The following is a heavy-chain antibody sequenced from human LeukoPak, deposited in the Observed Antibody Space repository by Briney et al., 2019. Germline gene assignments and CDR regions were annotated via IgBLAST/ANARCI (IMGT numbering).Heavy chain of an antibody. J-gene: IGHJ4*02. V-gene: IGHV4-39*01. CDR3: ARLGWWDS. D-gene: IGHD2-15*01. CDR1: GDSISNDKYY. Sequence: SETLSLTCTVSGDSISNDKYYWGWIRQPPGKGLEWIGSIYYSGSTYYNPSLNSRVTISVDTSKNQFSLKLSPVTAADTAVYCCARLGWWDSWGQGTLVTVSS. CDR2: IYYSGST.